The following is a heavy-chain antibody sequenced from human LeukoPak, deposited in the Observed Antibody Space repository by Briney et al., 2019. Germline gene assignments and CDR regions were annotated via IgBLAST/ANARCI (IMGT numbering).Heavy chain of an antibody. V-gene: IGHV4-34*01. CDR2: INHSGST. CDR3: ARIRVGPDSDYYDSSGYYSIDY. CDR1: GGSFSGYY. D-gene: IGHD3-22*01. J-gene: IGHJ4*02. Sequence: SETLSLTCAVYGGSFSGYYWSWIRQPPGKGLEWIGEINHSGSTNYNPSLKSRVTISVDTSKNQFSLKLSSVTAADTAVYYCARIRVGPDSDYYDSSGYYSIDYWGQGTLVTVSS.